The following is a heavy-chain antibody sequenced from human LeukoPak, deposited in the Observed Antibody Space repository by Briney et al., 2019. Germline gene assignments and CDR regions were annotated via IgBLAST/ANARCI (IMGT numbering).Heavy chain of an antibody. CDR2: ISGSGGST. CDR3: AKGIAARPSAFDI. J-gene: IGHJ3*02. D-gene: IGHD6-6*01. Sequence: GGSLRLSCAASGFTFSSYAMSWVRQAPGKGLEWVSAISGSGGSTYYADSVKGRFTISRDNSRNTLYLQMNSLRAEDTAVYYCAKGIAARPSAFDIWGQGTMVTVSS. CDR1: GFTFSSYA. V-gene: IGHV3-23*01.